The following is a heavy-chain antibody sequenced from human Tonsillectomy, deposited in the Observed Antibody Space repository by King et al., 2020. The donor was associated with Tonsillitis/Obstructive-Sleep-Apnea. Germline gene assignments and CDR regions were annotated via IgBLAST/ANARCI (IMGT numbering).Heavy chain of an antibody. CDR3: ARLDDYDAFDL. D-gene: IGHD5-24*01. Sequence: VQLVESGGGLVQPGGSLRLSCAASGFTFSSYWMHWVRQAPGKGLVWVSRINSDGSSTTYADSVKGRFNISRDNAKNTLYLKMNSLRADDTAVYSCARLDDYDAFDLWGQGTMVTVPS. CDR1: GFTFSSYW. J-gene: IGHJ3*01. CDR2: INSDGSST. V-gene: IGHV3-74*01.